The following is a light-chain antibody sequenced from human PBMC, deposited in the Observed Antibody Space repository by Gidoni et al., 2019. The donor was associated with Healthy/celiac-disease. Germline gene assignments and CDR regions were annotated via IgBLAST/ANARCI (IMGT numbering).Light chain of an antibody. CDR1: SSNIGSNT. Sequence: QSVLTQPPSASGTPGQRATISCSGSSSNIGSNTVNWYQQLPGTAPKLLIYSNNQRPPGVPDRFSGSKSGTSASLAISGLQSEDEADYYCAAWDDSLNGRVFGGGTKLTVL. CDR3: AAWDDSLNGRV. CDR2: SNN. V-gene: IGLV1-44*01. J-gene: IGLJ3*02.